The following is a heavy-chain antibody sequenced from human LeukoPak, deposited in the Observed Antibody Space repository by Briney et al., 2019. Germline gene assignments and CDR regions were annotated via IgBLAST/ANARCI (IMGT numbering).Heavy chain of an antibody. CDR2: INEDGREK. V-gene: IGHV3-7*01. CDR3: ARGRGTPDY. J-gene: IGHJ4*02. D-gene: IGHD1-1*01. Sequence: GGSLRLSCAASGFTFSHSWMTWVRQAPGKGLEWVANINEDGREKYYVDSVKGRFTISRDNADNSLFLQMGRLRAEDTAVYYCARGRGTPDYWGQGTLVSVSS. CDR1: GFTFSHSW.